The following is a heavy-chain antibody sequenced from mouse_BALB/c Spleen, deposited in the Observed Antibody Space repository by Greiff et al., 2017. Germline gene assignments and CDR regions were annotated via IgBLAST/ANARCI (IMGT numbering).Heavy chain of an antibody. J-gene: IGHJ4*01. D-gene: IGHD2-1*01. CDR1: GYTFTSYW. CDR3: ARGDGNYDYAMDY. V-gene: IGHV1S81*02. CDR2: INPSNGRT. Sequence: QVQLQQPGAELVKPGASVKLSCKASGYTFTSYWMHWVKQRPGQGLEWIGEINPSNGRTNYNEKFKSKATLTVDKSSSTAYMQLSSLTSEDSAVYYCARGDGNYDYAMDYWGQGTSVTVSS.